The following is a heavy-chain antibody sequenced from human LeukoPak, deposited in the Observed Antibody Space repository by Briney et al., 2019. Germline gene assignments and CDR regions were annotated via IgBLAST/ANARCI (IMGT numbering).Heavy chain of an antibody. V-gene: IGHV4-39*01. Sequence: PSETLSLTCTVSGGSISSSSYYWGWLRQPPGKGLEWIGSIYYSGSTYYNPSLKSRVTISVDTSKNQFSLKLSSVTAADTAVYYCARLGGEMATAFDYWGQGTLVTVSS. CDR2: IYYSGST. D-gene: IGHD5-24*01. J-gene: IGHJ4*02. CDR1: GGSISSSSYY. CDR3: ARLGGEMATAFDY.